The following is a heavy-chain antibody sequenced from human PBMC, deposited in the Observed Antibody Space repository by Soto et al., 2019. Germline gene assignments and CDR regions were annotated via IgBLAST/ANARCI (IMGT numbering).Heavy chain of an antibody. V-gene: IGHV3-30-3*01. D-gene: IGHD7-27*01. Sequence: QVQLVESGGGVVQPGRSLRLSCAASGFSFSISPMHWVRQAPGKGPEWVALISYDGTNKFYADSVKGRFTISRDNSKSTLYLQVDSRRPEDAAVYYCARDPKTSGGQHWAFNYFDSCGQGTLVTVSS. J-gene: IGHJ4*02. CDR3: ARDPKTSGGQHWAFNYFDS. CDR2: ISYDGTNK. CDR1: GFSFSISP.